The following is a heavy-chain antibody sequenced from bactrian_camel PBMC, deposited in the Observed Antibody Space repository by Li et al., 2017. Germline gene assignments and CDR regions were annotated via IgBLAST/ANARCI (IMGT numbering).Heavy chain of an antibody. J-gene: IGHJ4*01. CDR1: GYTYNSIC. Sequence: HVQLVESGGGSVQAGGSLRLSCAASGYTYNSICMGWFRQAPGKEREGVAGIHPGTGNSYIADSVKGRFTISQDNAAGTLDLLLDSLKPEDTAMYYCAARPRCSSVTAFILSGGSRSEMGSAYWGQGTQVTVS. V-gene: IGHV3S1*01. CDR2: IHPGTGNS. CDR3: AARPRCSSVTAFILSGGSRSEMGSAY. D-gene: IGHD6*01.